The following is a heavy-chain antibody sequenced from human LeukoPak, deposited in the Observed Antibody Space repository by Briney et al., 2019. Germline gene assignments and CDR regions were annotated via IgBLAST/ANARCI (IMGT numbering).Heavy chain of an antibody. Sequence: GASVKVSCKASGYTFTSYYMHWARQAPGQGLEWMGIINPSGGSTSYAQKFQGRVTMTRDTSTSTVYMELSSLRSEDTAVYYCTGYDSSGYYNLGAFDIWGQGTMVTVSS. CDR3: TGYDSSGYYNLGAFDI. CDR2: INPSGGST. CDR1: GYTFTSYY. D-gene: IGHD3-22*01. J-gene: IGHJ3*02. V-gene: IGHV1-46*01.